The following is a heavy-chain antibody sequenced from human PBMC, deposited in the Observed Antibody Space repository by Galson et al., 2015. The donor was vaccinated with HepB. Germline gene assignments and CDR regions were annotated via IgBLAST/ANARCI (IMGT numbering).Heavy chain of an antibody. J-gene: IGHJ4*02. CDR2: IYSGGST. CDR1: GFTVSSNY. Sequence: SLRLSCAASGFTVSSNYMSWVRQAPGKGLEWVSVIYSGGSTYYADSVKGRFTISRDNSKNTLYLQMNSLRAEDTAVYYCAATYSSSWPDDYWGQGTLVTVSS. CDR3: AATYSSSWPDDY. D-gene: IGHD6-13*01. V-gene: IGHV3-66*02.